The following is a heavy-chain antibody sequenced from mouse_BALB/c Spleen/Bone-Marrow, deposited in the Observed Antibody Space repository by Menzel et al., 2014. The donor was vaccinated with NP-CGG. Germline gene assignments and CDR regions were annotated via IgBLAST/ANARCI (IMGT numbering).Heavy chain of an antibody. CDR2: INSGSSTI. J-gene: IGHJ4*01. CDR1: GFTFSSFG. CDR3: AYYMYGDALDY. Sequence: EVKLMESGGGLVQPGGSRKLSCAASGFTFSSFGMHWVRQAPEKGLEWVAYINSGSSTIYYADTVKGRFTISRDNPQNTLFLQMTSLRSEDTAMYYCAYYMYGDALDYWAQGAAGTVSS. D-gene: IGHD2-14*01. V-gene: IGHV5-17*02.